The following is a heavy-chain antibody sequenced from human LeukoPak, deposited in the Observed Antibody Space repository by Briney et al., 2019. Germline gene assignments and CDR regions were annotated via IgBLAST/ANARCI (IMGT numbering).Heavy chain of an antibody. V-gene: IGHV3-30-3*01. CDR1: GFIFRSYA. J-gene: IGHJ6*02. CDR2: ISYDGSNK. CDR3: AKASVDYYYGMDV. Sequence: GRSLRLSCAASGFIFRSYAMHWVRQAPGKGLEWVAVISYDGSNKYYADSVKGRFTISRDNSKNTLYLQMNSLRAEDTAVYYCAKASVDYYYGMDVWGQGTTVTVSS.